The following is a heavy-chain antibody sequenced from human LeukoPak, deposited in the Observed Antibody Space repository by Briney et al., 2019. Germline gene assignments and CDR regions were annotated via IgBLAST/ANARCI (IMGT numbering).Heavy chain of an antibody. J-gene: IGHJ4*02. V-gene: IGHV4-59*12. D-gene: IGHD3-10*01. CDR2: IYYSGST. Sequence: SETLSLTCTVSGASISNYYWTWIRQPPGKGLEWIGYIYYSGSTNYRPSLKSRVTISVDTSKSQFSLKLSSVTAADTAVYYCAREGFGESLFDYWGQGTLVTVSS. CDR3: AREGFGESLFDY. CDR1: GASISNYY.